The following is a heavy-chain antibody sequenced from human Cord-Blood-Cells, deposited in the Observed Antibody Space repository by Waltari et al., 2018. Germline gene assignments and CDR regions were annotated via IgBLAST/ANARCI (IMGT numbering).Heavy chain of an antibody. D-gene: IGHD2-2*01. CDR3: ARSVVPAAMWYAFDI. Sequence: QVQLVQSGAEGKQPGSSVKVSCKASGGTFSCYAISWVRRAPGQGLEWMEGISPIFGTANYAQKFQSRVTITADKSTSTAYMELSSLRSEDTAVYYCARSVVPAAMWYAFDIWGQGTMVTVSS. CDR2: ISPIFGTA. J-gene: IGHJ3*02. CDR1: GGTFSCYA. V-gene: IGHV1-69*06.